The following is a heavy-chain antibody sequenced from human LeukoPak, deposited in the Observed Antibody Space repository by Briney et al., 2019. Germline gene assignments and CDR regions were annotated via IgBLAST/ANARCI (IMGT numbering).Heavy chain of an antibody. CDR3: IVVPAAMWGRYGMDV. Sequence: PGGSLRLSCAASGFTFSSYGVHWVRQAPGKGLEWVAFIRYDGSNKYYADSVKGRFTISRDNSKNTLYLQMNSLRAEDTAVYYCIVVPAAMWGRYGMDVWGPGTTVTVSS. CDR1: GFTFSSYG. J-gene: IGHJ6*02. CDR2: IRYDGSNK. D-gene: IGHD2-2*01. V-gene: IGHV3-30*02.